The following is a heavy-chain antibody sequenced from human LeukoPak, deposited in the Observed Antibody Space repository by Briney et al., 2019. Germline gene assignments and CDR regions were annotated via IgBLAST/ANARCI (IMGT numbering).Heavy chain of an antibody. V-gene: IGHV1-18*01. CDR2: ISAYNGNT. CDR1: GYTFTSYG. CDR3: ASLSVYYDSSGYPGYYFDY. D-gene: IGHD3-22*01. J-gene: IGHJ4*02. Sequence: ASVKVSCKASGYTFTSYGISWVRQAPGQGLEWMGWISAYNGNTNYAQKLQGRVTMTTDTSTSTAYMELRSLRSDDTAVYYCASLSVYYDSSGYPGYYFDYWGQGTLVTVSS.